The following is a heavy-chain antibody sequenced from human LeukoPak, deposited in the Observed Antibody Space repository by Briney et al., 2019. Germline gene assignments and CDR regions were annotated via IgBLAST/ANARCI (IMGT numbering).Heavy chain of an antibody. D-gene: IGHD5-18*01. V-gene: IGHV1-2*02. CDR2: INPNSGGT. CDR1: GYTFTGYY. J-gene: IGHJ4*02. Sequence: ASVKVSCKASGYTFTGYYMHWVRQAPGQGLEWMGWINPNSGGTNYAQKFQGRVTMTRDTSISTAYMELSRLRSDDTAVYYCARVLYLRGYSYGYWGQGTLATVSS. CDR3: ARVLYLRGYSYGY.